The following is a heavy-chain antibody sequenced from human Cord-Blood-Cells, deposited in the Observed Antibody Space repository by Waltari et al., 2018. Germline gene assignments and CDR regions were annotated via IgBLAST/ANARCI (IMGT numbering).Heavy chain of an antibody. D-gene: IGHD3-3*01. CDR1: GGSISSSSYY. J-gene: IGHJ3*02. CDR3: ARHDPTDYDFWSGYAFDI. CDR2: IYYSGST. V-gene: IGHV4-39*01. Sequence: QLQLQESGPGLVKPSETLSLTCTVPGGSISSSSYYWGWIRPPHGTGLEWIGSIYYSGSTYYNPSLKSRVTISVDTSKNQFSLKLSSVTAADTAVYYCARHDPTDYDFWSGYAFDIWGQGTMVTVSS.